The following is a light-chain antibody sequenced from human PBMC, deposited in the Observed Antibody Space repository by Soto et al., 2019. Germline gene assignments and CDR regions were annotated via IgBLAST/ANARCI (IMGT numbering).Light chain of an antibody. CDR2: EVS. Sequence: QSALTQPPSVSGSPGQSVAISCTGTSSDVGSFNRVSWYQQPPGTAPKLLIYEVSSRPSGVPDRFSESKSGNTASLTISGLQAEDEADYYCNSYTSSSTYVFGTGTKLTVL. CDR1: SSDVGSFNR. J-gene: IGLJ1*01. CDR3: NSYTSSSTYV. V-gene: IGLV2-18*02.